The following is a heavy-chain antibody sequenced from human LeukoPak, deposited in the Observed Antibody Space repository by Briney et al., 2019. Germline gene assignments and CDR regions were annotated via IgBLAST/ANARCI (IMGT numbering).Heavy chain of an antibody. CDR2: TYYRSKWYN. J-gene: IGHJ5*02. CDR1: GDSVSSNSAA. D-gene: IGHD5-18*01. V-gene: IGHV6-1*01. CDR3: ARAAIGYSYGLDFWFDP. Sequence: SQTLSLTCAISGDSVSSNSAAWNWIRQSPSRGLEWLGRTYYRSKWYNDYAVSVKSRITVNPDTSKNQFSLQLNSVTPEDTAVYYCARAAIGYSYGLDFWFDPWGQGTLVTVSS.